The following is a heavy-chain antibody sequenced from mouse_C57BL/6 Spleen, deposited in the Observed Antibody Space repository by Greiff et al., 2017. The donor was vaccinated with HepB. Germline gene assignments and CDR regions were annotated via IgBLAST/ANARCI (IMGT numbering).Heavy chain of an antibody. CDR3: ARRLGPRYFDY. CDR1: GYTFTSYW. V-gene: IGHV1-69*01. D-gene: IGHD3-2*02. J-gene: IGHJ2*01. CDR2: IDPSDSYT. Sequence: QVQLQQPGAELVMPGASVKLSCKASGYTFTSYWMHWVKQRPGQGLEWIGEIDPSDSYTNYNQKFKGKSTLTVDKSSSTAYMQLSSLTSEDSAVYYCARRLGPRYFDYWGQGTTLTVSS.